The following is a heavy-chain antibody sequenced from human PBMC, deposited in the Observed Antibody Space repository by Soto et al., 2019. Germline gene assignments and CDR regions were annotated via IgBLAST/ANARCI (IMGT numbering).Heavy chain of an antibody. V-gene: IGHV3-23*01. CDR3: AKGQTITGIAWFLI. D-gene: IGHD6-13*01. CDR2: ISGSGGST. Sequence: EVQLLESGGGLVQPGGSLRLSCAASGFTFSSYAMSWVRQAPGKWLEWVSAISGSGGSTYYADSVKGRFTISSDNSKNTLYLQMNSLIAEDTAVYYCAKGQTITGIAWFLIWGQGTMVTVSS. CDR1: GFTFSSYA. J-gene: IGHJ3*02.